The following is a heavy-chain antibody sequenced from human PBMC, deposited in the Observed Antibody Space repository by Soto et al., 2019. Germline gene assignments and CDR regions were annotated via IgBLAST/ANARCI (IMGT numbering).Heavy chain of an antibody. Sequence: SVKVSCKASGGTFSSYAISWVRQAPGQGLEWMGGIIPIFGTANYAQKFQGRVTITADESTGTADMELSSLRSEDTAVYYCASADSGSYDAFAIWGQGTMVTVSS. D-gene: IGHD1-26*01. CDR2: IIPIFGTA. J-gene: IGHJ3*02. V-gene: IGHV1-69*13. CDR3: ASADSGSYDAFAI. CDR1: GGTFSSYA.